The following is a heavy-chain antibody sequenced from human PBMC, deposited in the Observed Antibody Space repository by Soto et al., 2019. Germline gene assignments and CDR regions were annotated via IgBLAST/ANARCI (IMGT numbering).Heavy chain of an antibody. Sequence: ASVKVSCKASGYTLIMYYIHWMRQAPGQGLEWMGVINPSGGSTTYAQKFQGRVTMTRDTSTSTVYMELSSLRSEDTAVYYCAREGWEAADGWFDPWGQGTLVTVSS. J-gene: IGHJ5*02. V-gene: IGHV1-46*01. CDR1: GYTLIMYY. CDR2: INPSGGST. D-gene: IGHD1-26*01. CDR3: AREGWEAADGWFDP.